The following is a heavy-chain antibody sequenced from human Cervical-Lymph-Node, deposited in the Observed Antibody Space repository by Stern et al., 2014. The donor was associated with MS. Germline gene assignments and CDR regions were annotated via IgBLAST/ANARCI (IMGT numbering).Heavy chain of an antibody. CDR1: GFSFSRYA. D-gene: IGHD6-13*01. CDR2: IWYDGSNP. CDR3: ASAYSSSHYYFDY. V-gene: IGHV3-33*01. J-gene: IGHJ4*02. Sequence: VQLVESGGGVVQPGRSLRLSCAASGFSFSRYAMHWVRQAPGKGLEWVALIWYDGSNPYYADSVTGRFTISRDNFKNTLYLQMNSLRAEDTAVYYCASAYSSSHYYFDYWGQVTLVTVSS.